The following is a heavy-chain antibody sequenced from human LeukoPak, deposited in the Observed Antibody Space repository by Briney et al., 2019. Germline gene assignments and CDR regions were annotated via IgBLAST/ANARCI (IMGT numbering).Heavy chain of an antibody. CDR3: AASLPNIVVVPATKGPFGY. Sequence: PGGSLRLSCAASGFTFSSYTMSWVRQAPGKGLEWVSGVSGSGGSTHYADSVKGRFTISRDNSKNTLYLQMNSLRAEDTAVYYCAASLPNIVVVPATKGPFGYWGQGTPVTVSS. D-gene: IGHD2-2*01. V-gene: IGHV3-23*01. CDR2: VSGSGGST. J-gene: IGHJ4*02. CDR1: GFTFSSYT.